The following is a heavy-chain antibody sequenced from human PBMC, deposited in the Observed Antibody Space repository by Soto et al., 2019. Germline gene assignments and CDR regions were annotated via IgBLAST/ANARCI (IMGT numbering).Heavy chain of an antibody. CDR3: ARARYSSGFDY. D-gene: IGHD6-19*01. J-gene: IGHJ4*02. V-gene: IGHV3-30-3*01. CDR1: GFTFRSYA. CDR2: ISYDENNR. Sequence: GGSLRLSCAASGFTFRSYAMHWVRQAPGKGLEWVATISYDENNRYYTDSVKGRFTISRDNAKNTLYLQMNSLRADDTAVYYCARARYSSGFDYWGQGTLVTVSS.